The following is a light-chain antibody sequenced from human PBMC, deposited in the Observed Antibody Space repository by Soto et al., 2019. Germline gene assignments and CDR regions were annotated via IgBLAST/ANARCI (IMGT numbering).Light chain of an antibody. CDR1: QSIGDS. CDR2: DVS. J-gene: IGKJ1*01. Sequence: EIQLTQSHSTLSPSFVDGVTISCWASQSIGDSLAWYQQKPGKAPYLLISDVSSLESGVPSRFSGSGSGTEFTLTISSLQPDDFATYYCQQYNSYSRTFGQGTKVDI. CDR3: QQYNSYSRT. V-gene: IGKV1-5*01.